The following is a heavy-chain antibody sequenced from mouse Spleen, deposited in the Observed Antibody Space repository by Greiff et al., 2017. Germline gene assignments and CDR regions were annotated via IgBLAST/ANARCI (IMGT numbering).Heavy chain of an antibody. CDR1: GYTFTSYW. CDR2: IDPSDSET. V-gene: IGHV1-61*01. Sequence: VQLQQSGAELVRPGASVKLSCKASGYTFTSYWMNWVKQRPGQGLEWIGMIDPSDSETHYNQMFKDKATLTVDKSSSTAYMQLSSLTSEDSAVYFCANHDGRGWYFDVWGAGTTVTVSS. CDR3: ANHDGRGWYFDV. J-gene: IGHJ1*01. D-gene: IGHD2-3*01.